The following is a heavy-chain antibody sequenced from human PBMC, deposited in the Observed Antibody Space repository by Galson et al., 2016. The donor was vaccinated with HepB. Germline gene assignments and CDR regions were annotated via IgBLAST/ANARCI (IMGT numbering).Heavy chain of an antibody. J-gene: IGHJ4*02. V-gene: IGHV4-39*07. CDR1: GDSISSSSYY. D-gene: IGHD3-22*01. Sequence: ETLSLTCTVSGDSISSSSYYWGWIRQPPGKGLEWIGTIYYTGSTYYNPSLKSRLTISLDTPENQFSLNLSSVTAADTAVYYCARDRRVYYDSSGYHAWGQGTLVTVSS. CDR2: IYYTGST. CDR3: ARDRRVYYDSSGYHA.